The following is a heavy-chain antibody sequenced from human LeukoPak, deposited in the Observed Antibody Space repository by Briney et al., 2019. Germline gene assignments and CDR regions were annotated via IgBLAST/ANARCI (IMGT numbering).Heavy chain of an antibody. Sequence: GGSLRLSCAASGFALSGYWMTWVRQAPGKGLEWVTNIKPDETEKYYGDSVRGRFTASRDNANNLLFLEMKHLRAEDTAVYYCARYCSGGNCYSAFDIWGQGTMVTVSS. CDR1: GFALSGYW. CDR2: IKPDETEK. V-gene: IGHV3-7*01. J-gene: IGHJ3*02. D-gene: IGHD2-15*01. CDR3: ARYCSGGNCYSAFDI.